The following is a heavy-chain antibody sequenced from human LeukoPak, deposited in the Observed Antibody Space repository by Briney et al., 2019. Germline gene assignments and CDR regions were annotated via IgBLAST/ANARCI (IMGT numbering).Heavy chain of an antibody. CDR3: AELGITMIGGV. CDR2: ITSSSSYI. Sequence: GGSLRLSCAASGFTFSNYNMNWVRHAPGKGLEWVSSITSSSSYIYYADSVKGRFTISRDNAKNSLYLQMNSLRAEDTAVYYCAELGITMIGGVWGKGTTVTISS. V-gene: IGHV3-21*01. D-gene: IGHD3-10*02. J-gene: IGHJ6*04. CDR1: GFTFSNYN.